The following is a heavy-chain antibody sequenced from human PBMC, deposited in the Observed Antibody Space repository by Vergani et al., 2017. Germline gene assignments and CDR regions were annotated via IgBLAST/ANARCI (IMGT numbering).Heavy chain of an antibody. Sequence: QVQLQESGPGLVKPSQTLSLTCTVSGGSISSGSYYWSWIRQPAGKGLEWIGRIYTSGSTNYNPSLKSRVTISVDTSKNEFSLKLSSVTAADTAVDYCARSVAGNFDYWGQGTLVTVSS. V-gene: IGHV4-61*02. CDR3: ARSVAGNFDY. CDR1: GGSISSGSYY. D-gene: IGHD6-19*01. CDR2: IYTSGST. J-gene: IGHJ4*02.